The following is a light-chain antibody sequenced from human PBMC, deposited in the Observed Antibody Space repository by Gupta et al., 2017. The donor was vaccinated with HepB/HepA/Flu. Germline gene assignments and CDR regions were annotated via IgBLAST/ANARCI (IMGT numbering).Light chain of an antibody. CDR2: DAS. J-gene: IGKJ4*01. CDR1: ESVRSRY. CDR3: QQDCSSPVT. Sequence: EIVLTQSPATLSLSPGERATRSCGARESVRSRYLAWYQQKPGLAPRLLMYDASKRATGIPDRFSGSGSGTEFTLTISRLEPEDFAVYYCQQDCSSPVTFGRGTKVEIK. V-gene: IGKV3D-20*01.